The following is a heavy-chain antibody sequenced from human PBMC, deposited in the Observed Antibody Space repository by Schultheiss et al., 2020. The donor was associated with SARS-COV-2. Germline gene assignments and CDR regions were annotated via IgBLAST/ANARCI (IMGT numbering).Heavy chain of an antibody. CDR2: ISSSSSYI. Sequence: GGSLRLSCAASGFTFSSYSMNWVRQAPGKGLEWVSSISSSSSYIYYADSVKGRFTISRDNAKNSLYLQMNSLRAEDTAVYYCASPYGSGSYYRPLQHWGQGTLVTVSS. V-gene: IGHV3-21*01. CDR3: ASPYGSGSYYRPLQH. J-gene: IGHJ1*01. CDR1: GFTFSSYS. D-gene: IGHD3-10*01.